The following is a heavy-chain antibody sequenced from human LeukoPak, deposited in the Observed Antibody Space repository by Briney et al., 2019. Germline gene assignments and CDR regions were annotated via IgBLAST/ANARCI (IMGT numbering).Heavy chain of an antibody. D-gene: IGHD6-19*01. CDR3: ANRIGYSSGWYFGY. V-gene: IGHV3-30-3*01. CDR1: GFTFSSYA. J-gene: IGHJ4*02. CDR2: ISYDGSNK. Sequence: GGSLRLSCAASGFTFSSYAMHWVCQAPGKGLEWVAVISYDGSNKYYADSVKGRFTISRDNSKNTLYLQMNSLRAEDTAVYYCANRIGYSSGWYFGYWGQGTLVTVSS.